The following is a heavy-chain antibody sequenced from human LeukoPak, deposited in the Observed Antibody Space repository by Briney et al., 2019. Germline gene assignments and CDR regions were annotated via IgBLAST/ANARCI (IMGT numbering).Heavy chain of an antibody. V-gene: IGHV3-23*01. CDR3: AKGPRGDAFDI. CDR2: ISSSDGGT. J-gene: IGHJ3*02. Sequence: GGSLRLSCAASGFTLSSYAMSWVRQAPGKGLEWVSAISSSDGGTFYADSVKGRFTISRDNSKNTLYLQMNSLRAEDTAVYYCAKGPRGDAFDIWGQGTMVTVSS. CDR1: GFTLSSYA.